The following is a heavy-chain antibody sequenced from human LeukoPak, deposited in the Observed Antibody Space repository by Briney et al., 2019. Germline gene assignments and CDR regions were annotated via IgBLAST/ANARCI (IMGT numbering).Heavy chain of an antibody. CDR3: ARVDYDILTDYYYYYMDV. D-gene: IGHD3-9*01. Sequence: GGSLRLSCAASGFTFSSYWMSWARQAPGKGLEWVANIKQDGSEKYYVDSVKGRFTISRDNAKNSLYLQMNSLRAEDTAVYYCARVDYDILTDYYYYYMDVWGKGTTVTISS. CDR2: IKQDGSEK. CDR1: GFTFSSYW. J-gene: IGHJ6*03. V-gene: IGHV3-7*01.